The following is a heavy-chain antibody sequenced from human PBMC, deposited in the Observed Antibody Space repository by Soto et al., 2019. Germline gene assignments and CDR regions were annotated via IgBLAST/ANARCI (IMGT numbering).Heavy chain of an antibody. J-gene: IGHJ6*02. CDR2: IVPRFGSP. CDR1: GGTFSDYA. CDR3: ARDWIQLRLGKYSFNGMDV. Sequence: QVQLVQSGAEMRKPGSSLRVSCKASGGTFSDYAFSWVRQAPGQGLEWMGGIVPRFGSPNYAQKFGGRVTITADTSSSTVDMALSSLRFDDTAVYFCARDWIQLRLGKYSFNGMDVWGQGTTIIVSS. V-gene: IGHV1-69*06. D-gene: IGHD5-18*01.